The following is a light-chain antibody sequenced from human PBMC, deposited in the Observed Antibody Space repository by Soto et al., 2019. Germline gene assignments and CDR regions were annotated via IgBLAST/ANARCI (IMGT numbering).Light chain of an antibody. CDR3: QSYDASLSGDVV. Sequence: QSVLTQPPSVSGAPGQRVTISCTGSRSNIGAGYDVHWYQQIPGAAPQTPHLWKQQSAFRGPDRFSGSKSGTSASLAITGLQAEDEADYYCQSYDASLSGDVVFGGGTKLTVL. CDR2: KQ. J-gene: IGLJ2*01. V-gene: IGLV1-40*01. CDR1: RSNIGAGYD.